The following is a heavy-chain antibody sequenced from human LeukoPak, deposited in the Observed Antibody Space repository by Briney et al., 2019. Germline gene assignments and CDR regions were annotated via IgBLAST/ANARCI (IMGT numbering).Heavy chain of an antibody. V-gene: IGHV3-9*01. D-gene: IGHD6-19*01. Sequence: GRSLRLSCAASGFTFDDYAMHWVRQAPGKGLEWVSGISWNSGSIGYADSVKGRFTISRDNAKNSLYLQMNSLRAEDTALYYCAKDLSAVAGTGIIYWGQGTLVTVSS. CDR2: ISWNSGSI. J-gene: IGHJ4*02. CDR1: GFTFDDYA. CDR3: AKDLSAVAGTGIIY.